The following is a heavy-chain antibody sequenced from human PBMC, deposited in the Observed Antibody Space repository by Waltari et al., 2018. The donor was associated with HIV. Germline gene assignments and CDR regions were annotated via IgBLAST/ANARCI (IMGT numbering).Heavy chain of an antibody. CDR3: TTDPPPYYYDTSGEGY. J-gene: IGHJ4*02. CDR2: MKSETDGGTT. V-gene: IGHV3-15*01. Sequence: EVQLVESGGGLVKPGVSLRLSCAASGSTFGTAWKTWVRQAPGKGLGGVGRMKSETDGGTTDYAEPLKGRVTISRDDSKNTLYLQMNSLKHEDTAVYYCTTDPPPYYYDTSGEGYWGQGTLVTVSS. CDR1: GSTFGTAW. D-gene: IGHD3-22*01.